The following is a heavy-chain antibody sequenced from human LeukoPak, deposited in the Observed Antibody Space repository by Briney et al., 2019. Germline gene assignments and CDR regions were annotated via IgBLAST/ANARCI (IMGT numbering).Heavy chain of an antibody. D-gene: IGHD3-10*01. CDR1: GFTFDDYA. CDR2: ISGDGGST. CDR3: AKDMLGYGAGSYSYDAFDI. Sequence: GGSLRLSCAASGFTFDDYAMLWVRQAPGKGLEWVSLISGDGGSTYYADSVKGRFTISRDNSKNSLYLQMNNLRTEDTALYYCAKDMLGYGAGSYSYDAFDIWGQGTIVTVSS. V-gene: IGHV3-43*02. J-gene: IGHJ3*02.